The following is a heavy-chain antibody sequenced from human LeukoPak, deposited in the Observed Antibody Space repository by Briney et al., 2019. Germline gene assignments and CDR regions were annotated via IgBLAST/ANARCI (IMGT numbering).Heavy chain of an antibody. CDR1: GGSISSYY. D-gene: IGHD1-14*01. CDR3: ARHHAPHLFDY. J-gene: IGHJ4*02. CDR2: IYYSGST. Sequence: PSETLSLTCTVSGGSISSYYWSWIRQPPGKGLEWIGYIYYSGSTNYNPSLKSRVTISVDTSKNQFSLKPSSVTAADTAVYYCARHHAPHLFDYWGQGTLVTVSS. V-gene: IGHV4-59*08.